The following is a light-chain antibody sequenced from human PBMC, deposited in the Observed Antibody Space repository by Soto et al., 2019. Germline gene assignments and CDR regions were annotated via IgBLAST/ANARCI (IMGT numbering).Light chain of an antibody. CDR2: SNN. J-gene: IGLJ3*02. CDR3: AVWDDSLNGPV. CDR1: SSNVGSNT. V-gene: IGLV1-44*01. Sequence: QSVLTQPPSSSVTPGWRVTIPGCGSSSNVGSNTVNGNQQLPGTAPKLLIFSNNQGPSGVLDRFSGSKSGTSASLVISRLQSEDEANYYCAVWDDSLNGPVFGGGTKLTVL.